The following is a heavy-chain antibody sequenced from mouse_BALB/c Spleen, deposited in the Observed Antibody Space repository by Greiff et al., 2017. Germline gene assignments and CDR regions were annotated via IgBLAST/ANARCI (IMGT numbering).Heavy chain of an antibody. V-gene: IGHV1-69*02. D-gene: IGHD1-1*01. Sequence: QVQLKQPGAELVKPGASVKLSCKASGYTFTSYWMHWVKQRPGQGLEWIGEIDPSDSYTNYNQKFKGKATLTVDKSSSTAYMQLSSLTSEDSAVYYCARYSTTVVADYWGQGTTLTVSS. CDR1: GYTFTSYW. J-gene: IGHJ2*01. CDR3: ARYSTTVVADY. CDR2: IDPSDSYT.